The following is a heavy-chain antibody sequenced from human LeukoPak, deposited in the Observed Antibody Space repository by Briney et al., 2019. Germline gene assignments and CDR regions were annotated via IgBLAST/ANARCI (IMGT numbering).Heavy chain of an antibody. Sequence: LRLSCVTSGFTFRRSAMHWVRQAPGRGLEWIAFISYDGGTKYYADSVKGRFTISRDNFKNTLSLQMDSLRAEDTAVYYCAKDLETKYCIDCWGQGTLATVSS. CDR2: ISYDGGTK. CDR1: GFTFRRSA. D-gene: IGHD2-15*01. J-gene: IGHJ4*02. CDR3: AKDLETKYCIDC. V-gene: IGHV3-30*18.